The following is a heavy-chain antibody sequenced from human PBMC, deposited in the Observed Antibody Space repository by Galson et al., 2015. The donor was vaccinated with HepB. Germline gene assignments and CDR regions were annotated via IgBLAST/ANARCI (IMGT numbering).Heavy chain of an antibody. CDR2: MSHNSGNT. J-gene: IGHJ4*02. V-gene: IGHV1-8*01. CDR3: ARGPPNWGFDF. Sequence: SVKVSCKASGYTFTNYDINWVRQATGQGLEWMGWMSHNSGNTGYAQKFQGRVTMTRNNSISTAYMELSSLRSEDTAVYSCARGPPNWGFDFWGQGTLVTVSS. CDR1: GYTFTNYD. D-gene: IGHD7-27*01.